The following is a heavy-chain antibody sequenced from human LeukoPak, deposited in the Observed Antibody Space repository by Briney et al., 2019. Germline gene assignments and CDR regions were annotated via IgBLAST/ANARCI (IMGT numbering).Heavy chain of an antibody. V-gene: IGHV4-39*01. CDR3: ARQNYGSGDNDY. D-gene: IGHD3-10*01. CDR2: IYYSGST. Sequence: GSLRLSCAASGFTFSSHSMNWIRQPPGKGLEWIGSIYYSGSTYYNPSLKSRVTISVDTSKNQFSLKLSSVTAADTAVYYCARQNYGSGDNDYWGQGTLVTVSS. J-gene: IGHJ4*02. CDR1: GFTFSSHS.